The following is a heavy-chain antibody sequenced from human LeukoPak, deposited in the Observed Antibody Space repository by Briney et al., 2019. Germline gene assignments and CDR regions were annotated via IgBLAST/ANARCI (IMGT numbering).Heavy chain of an antibody. V-gene: IGHV4-39*01. Sequence: SETLSLTCTVSGGSISFSLYDWGWIRQPPGKGLEWIGSTYRSGSTYYNPSLKSRVTISIDTSKNQFSLKMTSVTAADTAVYYCARGGGGCWGQGTLVTVSS. J-gene: IGHJ4*02. CDR3: ARGGGGC. CDR2: TYRSGST. CDR1: GGSISFSLYD. D-gene: IGHD3-16*01.